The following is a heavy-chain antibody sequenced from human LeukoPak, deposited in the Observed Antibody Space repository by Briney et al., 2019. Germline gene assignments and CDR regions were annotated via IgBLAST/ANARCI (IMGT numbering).Heavy chain of an antibody. Sequence: SETLSLTCAVYGGSFSGYYWSWIRQPPGKGLEWIGEINHSGSTNYNPSLKSRVTISVDTSKNQFSLKLSSVTAADTAVYYCARDLPYYDILTGYFRDNAFDIWGQGTMVTVSS. V-gene: IGHV4-34*01. D-gene: IGHD3-9*01. J-gene: IGHJ3*02. CDR3: ARDLPYYDILTGYFRDNAFDI. CDR2: INHSGST. CDR1: GGSFSGYY.